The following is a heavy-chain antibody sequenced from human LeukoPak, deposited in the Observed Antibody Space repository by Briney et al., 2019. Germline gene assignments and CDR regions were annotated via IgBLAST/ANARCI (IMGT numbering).Heavy chain of an antibody. Sequence: GGSLRLSCAASGFTFSSYNMNWVRQAPGKGLEWVSYISGGSTVIDYAGSVRGRFTISRDNAKNSLYLQMNSLRGEDTAVYYCARTRGYNYGYSDDWGQGTLVTVSS. CDR2: ISGGSTVI. D-gene: IGHD5-18*01. J-gene: IGHJ4*02. V-gene: IGHV3-48*01. CDR1: GFTFSSYN. CDR3: ARTRGYNYGYSDD.